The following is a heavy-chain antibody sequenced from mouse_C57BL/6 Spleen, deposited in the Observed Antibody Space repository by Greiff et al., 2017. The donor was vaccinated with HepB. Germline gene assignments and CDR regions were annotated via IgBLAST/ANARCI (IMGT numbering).Heavy chain of an antibody. CDR1: GFSLTSYA. CDR3: ARDNGYDGYYYAMDY. D-gene: IGHD2-2*01. Sequence: VKLMESGPGLVAPSQSLSITCTVSGFSLTSYAISWVRQPPGKGLEWLGVIWTGGGTNYNSALKSRLSISQDNSKRQVLLKMNSLQTDDTARDYCARDNGYDGYYYAMDYWGQGTSVTVSS. V-gene: IGHV2-9-1*01. CDR2: IWTGGGT. J-gene: IGHJ4*01.